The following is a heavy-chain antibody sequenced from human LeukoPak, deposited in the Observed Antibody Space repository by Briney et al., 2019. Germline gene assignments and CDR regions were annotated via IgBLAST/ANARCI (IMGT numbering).Heavy chain of an antibody. CDR3: ARWTKNYSDY. V-gene: IGHV4-39*01. Sequence: SETLSLTCSVSGGSISSDSFYWGWIRQLPGKGLEWIGSMYYSGSTYYNPSLKSRVTISVDTSKNQFSLKLSSVTAADTAVYYCARWTKNYSDYWGQGTLVTVSS. D-gene: IGHD3/OR15-3a*01. CDR1: GGSISSDSFY. J-gene: IGHJ4*02. CDR2: MYYSGST.